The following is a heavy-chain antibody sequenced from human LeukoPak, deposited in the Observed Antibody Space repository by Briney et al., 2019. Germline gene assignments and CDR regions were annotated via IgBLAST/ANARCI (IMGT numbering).Heavy chain of an antibody. J-gene: IGHJ4*02. CDR1: GGSFSGYY. D-gene: IGHD6-6*01. V-gene: IGHV4-34*01. Sequence: PSETLSLTCAVYGGSFSGYYWSWIRQPPGKGLEWIGEINHSGSTNYNPSLKSRVTISVDTSKNQFSPKLSSVTAEDTAVYYCAREVGSSSEEYWGQGTLVTVSS. CDR2: INHSGST. CDR3: AREVGSSSEEY.